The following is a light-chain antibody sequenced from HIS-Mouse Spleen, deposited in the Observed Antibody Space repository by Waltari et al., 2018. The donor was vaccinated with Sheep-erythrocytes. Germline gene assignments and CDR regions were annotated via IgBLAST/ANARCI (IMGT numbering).Light chain of an antibody. CDR1: SSDVGGYNY. V-gene: IGLV2-8*01. Sequence: QSALTQPPSASGSPGQSVTISCTGTSSDVGGYNYVSWYQQPPGKAPKLMIYEVSKRPSGVPDRVSGSKSGNTASLTISGTQAMDEADYYCQAWDSSIYVFGTGTKVTVL. CDR2: EVS. CDR3: QAWDSSIYV. J-gene: IGLJ1*01.